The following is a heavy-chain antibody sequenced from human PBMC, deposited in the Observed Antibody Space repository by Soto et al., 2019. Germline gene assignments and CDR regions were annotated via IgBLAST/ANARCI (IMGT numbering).Heavy chain of an antibody. CDR1: GFTFSSYI. CDR3: ARVYYYDSSGSAPDY. D-gene: IGHD3-22*01. V-gene: IGHV3-21*01. CDR2: ISSSSSYI. J-gene: IGHJ4*02. Sequence: PGGSLRRSCAASGFTFSSYIMNWVRQAPGKGLEWVSSISSSSSYIYYADSVKGRFTISRDNAKNSLYLQMNSLRAEDTAVYYCARVYYYDSSGSAPDYWGQGTLVTVSS.